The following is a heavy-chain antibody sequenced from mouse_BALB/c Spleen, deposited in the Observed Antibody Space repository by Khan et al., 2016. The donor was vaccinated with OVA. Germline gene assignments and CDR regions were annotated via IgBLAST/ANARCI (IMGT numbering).Heavy chain of an antibody. V-gene: IGHV1-26*01. Sequence: VQLKQSGPDLVKPGASVKISCMASGYSFTLYYMTWVRQSPGKSLEWIGRVNPKTGGTDYNQDFKGKAILTVDKSSNTAYMELRSLTSEDSAVYYCARGYDFFAYWGQGTLVTVSA. CDR3: ARGYDFFAY. J-gene: IGHJ3*01. CDR2: VNPKTGGT. CDR1: GYSFTLYY. D-gene: IGHD2-14*01.